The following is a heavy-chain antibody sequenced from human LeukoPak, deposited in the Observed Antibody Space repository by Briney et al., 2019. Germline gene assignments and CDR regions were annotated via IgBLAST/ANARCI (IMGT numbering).Heavy chain of an antibody. CDR1: GFTFSTYF. V-gene: IGHV3-30-3*01. Sequence: GRSLRLSCAASGFTFSTYFMHWVRQAPGKGLEWVGVIASDGSHTFYVESVKGRFTISRDNSKNTLYLQMNSLRAEDTAVYFCARERQDTIVHSGAFDIWGQGTMVTVSS. CDR2: IASDGSHT. J-gene: IGHJ3*02. D-gene: IGHD3-10*01. CDR3: ARERQDTIVHSGAFDI.